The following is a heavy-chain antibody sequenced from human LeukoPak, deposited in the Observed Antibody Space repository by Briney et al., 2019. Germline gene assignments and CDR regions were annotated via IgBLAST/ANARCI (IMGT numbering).Heavy chain of an antibody. CDR1: GVSISSSNSY. Sequence: SETLSLTSTVSGVSISSSNSYWGWIRQPPGKGLEWIGSIYYSGNTYYNASLKSQVSISIDTSKNQFSLRLTSVTAADTAVYHCARQTGSGLFILPGGQGTLVTVSS. CDR3: ARQTGSGLFILP. J-gene: IGHJ4*02. V-gene: IGHV4-39*01. CDR2: IYYSGNT. D-gene: IGHD3/OR15-3a*01.